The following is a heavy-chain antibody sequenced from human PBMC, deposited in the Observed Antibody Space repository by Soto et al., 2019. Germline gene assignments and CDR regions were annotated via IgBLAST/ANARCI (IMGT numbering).Heavy chain of an antibody. D-gene: IGHD6-19*01. CDR1: GDSVSSDSAA. CDR3: ARDLGAVAGTHFDY. V-gene: IGHV6-1*01. CDR2: TYYRSKWYN. J-gene: IGHJ4*02. Sequence: SQTLSRTCAISGDSVSSDSAAWNWIRQSPSRGLEWLGRTYYRSKWYNDYAVSVKSRITINPDTSKNQFSLQLNSVTPEDTAVYYCARDLGAVAGTHFDYWGQGTLVTVSS.